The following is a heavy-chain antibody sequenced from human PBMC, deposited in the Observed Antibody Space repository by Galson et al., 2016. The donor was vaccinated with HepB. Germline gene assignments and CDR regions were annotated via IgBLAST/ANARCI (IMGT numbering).Heavy chain of an antibody. CDR2: TYYSGSA. CDR3: AALMAGGGGRGT. D-gene: IGHD3-16*01. Sequence: ETLSLTCTVSGDSVSSENYHWCWIRQPPGKALEWIGHTYYSGSAKYSLSLRSRVTISKDTSKNQVSLRLTSLTAADTAVYYCAALMAGGGGRGTWGQGTLVTVSS. J-gene: IGHJ5*02. V-gene: IGHV4-61*01. CDR1: GDSVSSENYH.